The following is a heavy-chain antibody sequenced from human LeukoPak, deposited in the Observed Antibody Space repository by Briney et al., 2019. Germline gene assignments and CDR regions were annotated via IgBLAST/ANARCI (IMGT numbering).Heavy chain of an antibody. CDR1: GFTFSSYG. D-gene: IGHD6-19*01. CDR3: AKDWGLVHSAFDI. Sequence: GGSLRLSCAASGFTFSSYGMHWVRQAPGKGLEWVAFIRYDGSNKYYADSVKGRFTISRDNSKNTLYLQMNSLRAEDTAVYYCAKDWGLVHSAFDIWGQGTMVTVSS. J-gene: IGHJ3*02. V-gene: IGHV3-30*02. CDR2: IRYDGSNK.